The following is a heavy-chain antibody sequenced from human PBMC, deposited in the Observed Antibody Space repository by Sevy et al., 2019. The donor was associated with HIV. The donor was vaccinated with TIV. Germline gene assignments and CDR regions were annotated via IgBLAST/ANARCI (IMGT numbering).Heavy chain of an antibody. D-gene: IGHD3-3*01. CDR1: GFRFSAFG. CDR2: INGGGGST. Sequence: GGSLRLSCVASGFRFSAFGMAWVRQAAGVGLVWVSGINGGGGSTYYRNSVKGRFTVSRDNSKNTVYLQMNSLRADDTAVYYCAKAPYYDFWSHNYNNWFDPWGQGTLVTVSS. J-gene: IGHJ5*02. CDR3: AKAPYYDFWSHNYNNWFDP. V-gene: IGHV3-23*01.